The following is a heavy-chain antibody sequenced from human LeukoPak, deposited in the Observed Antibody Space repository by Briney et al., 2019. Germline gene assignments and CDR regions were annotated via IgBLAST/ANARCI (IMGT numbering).Heavy chain of an antibody. CDR1: GFTFSSYW. CDR3: ARAGRPGTVDH. J-gene: IGHJ4*02. Sequence: GGSLRLSCAASGFTFSSYWMSWVRQAPGKGLEWVANINEDGSERYYVDSVQGRFTISRDNAKNSLYLQVNSLRAEDTAVYYCARAGRPGTVDHWGQGSLVTVSS. CDR2: INEDGSER. D-gene: IGHD6-13*01. V-gene: IGHV3-7*01.